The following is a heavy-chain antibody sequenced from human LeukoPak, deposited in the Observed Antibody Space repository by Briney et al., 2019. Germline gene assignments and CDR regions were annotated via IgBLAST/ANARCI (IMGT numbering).Heavy chain of an antibody. CDR3: PRDSCRTMGRGAPAGWFDP. D-gene: IGHD3-10*01. CDR2: SNAGNGNK. V-gene: IGHV1-3*01. Sequence: ASVNVSCKSCRYTFTSYAMHWVRQAPGQRVDWMGCSNAGNGNKNYLQKFQGRVILTSETSSSTAYIEPSSLRSEDTAVYYCPRDSCRTMGRGAPAGWFDPWGQGTLVTVSS. CDR1: RYTFTSYA. J-gene: IGHJ5*02.